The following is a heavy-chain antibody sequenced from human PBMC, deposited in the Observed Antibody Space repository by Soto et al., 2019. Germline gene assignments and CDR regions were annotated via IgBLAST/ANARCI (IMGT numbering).Heavy chain of an antibody. V-gene: IGHV1-18*01. CDR3: ARSIVVVTALDY. J-gene: IGHJ4*02. CDR2: INTYNGNT. Sequence: VASVKVSCKASGYTFTNYGISWVRQAPGQGLEWMGWINTYNGNTNHAQKLQGRVTITRDTSASTAYMELSSLRSEDTAVYYCARSIVVVTALDYWGQGTLVTVSS. CDR1: GYTFTNYG. D-gene: IGHD2-21*02.